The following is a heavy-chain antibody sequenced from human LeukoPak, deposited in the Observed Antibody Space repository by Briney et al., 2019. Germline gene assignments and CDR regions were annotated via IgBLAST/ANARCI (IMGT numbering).Heavy chain of an antibody. V-gene: IGHV3-7*01. J-gene: IGHJ3*02. CDR2: IKQDGSEK. CDR1: GFSFSDYW. Sequence: GGSLRLSCAASGFSFSDYWMSWVRQAPGKGLEWVANIKQDGSEKNYVDSVKGRFTISRDNAKNSLSLQMTSLRAEDTAVYYCAKGLAEYSTPDAFDIWGQGTMVTVSS. D-gene: IGHD6-6*01. CDR3: AKGLAEYSTPDAFDI.